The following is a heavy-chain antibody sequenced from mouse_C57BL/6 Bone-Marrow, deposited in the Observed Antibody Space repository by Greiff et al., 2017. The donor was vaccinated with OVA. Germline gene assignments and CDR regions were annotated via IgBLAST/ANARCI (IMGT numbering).Heavy chain of an antibody. CDR1: GFTFSSYG. CDR3: ARHYYGSSYY. J-gene: IGHJ2*01. CDR2: ISSGGSYT. D-gene: IGHD1-1*01. V-gene: IGHV5-6*01. Sequence: EVKLMESGGDLVKPGGSLKLSCAASGFTFSSYGMSWVRQTPDKRLEWVATISSGGSYTYYPDSVKGRFTISRDNAKKTLYLQMSSLKSEDTAMYYCARHYYGSSYYWGQGTTLTVSS.